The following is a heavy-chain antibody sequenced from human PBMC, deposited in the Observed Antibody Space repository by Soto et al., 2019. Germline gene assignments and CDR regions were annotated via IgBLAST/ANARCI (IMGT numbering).Heavy chain of an antibody. V-gene: IGHV3-72*01. CDR1: GFTSSDHY. D-gene: IGHD3-16*01. CDR3: ARAGLGHGLDV. Sequence: EVELVESGGGLVQAGGSLRVSCGVSGFTSSDHYMDWVRQAPGKGLEWVGRTANKRSRYTTEYAASVKGRFIISRDDSKNSVYLQRNSRKIEDTAVYYWARAGLGHGLDVWGQGTTVTVSS. J-gene: IGHJ6*02. CDR2: TANKRSRYTT.